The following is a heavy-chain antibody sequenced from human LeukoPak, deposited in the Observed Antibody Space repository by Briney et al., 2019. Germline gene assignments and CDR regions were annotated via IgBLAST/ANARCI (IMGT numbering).Heavy chain of an antibody. J-gene: IGHJ5*02. CDR3: AGHDSGVYDFWSGPQSGWFDP. CDR2: IYYSGST. CDR1: GGSISIYY. D-gene: IGHD3-3*01. V-gene: IGHV4-59*08. Sequence: SETLSLTCAVSGGSISIYYWDWIRQPPGKGLEWIGYIYYSGSTNYSPSLKSRVTISVDTSKNQFSLKLSSVTAADTAVYYCAGHDSGVYDFWSGPQSGWFDPWGQGTLVTVSS.